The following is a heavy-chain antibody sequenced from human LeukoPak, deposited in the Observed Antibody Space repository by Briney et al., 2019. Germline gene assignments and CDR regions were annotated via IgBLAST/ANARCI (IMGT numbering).Heavy chain of an antibody. D-gene: IGHD3-16*02. V-gene: IGHV4-34*01. CDR1: GGSFSGYY. Sequence: ERSETLSLTCRVYGGSFSGYYWSWIRQSPGRRLEWLGEINHSGSTNYHPSLRSRLTISVDKSNNKFSLNMTSVTAADTAVYFCARRTPGLYFGAFYYYMDVWGKGATVIISS. CDR3: ARRTPGLYFGAFYYYMDV. J-gene: IGHJ6*03. CDR2: INHSGST.